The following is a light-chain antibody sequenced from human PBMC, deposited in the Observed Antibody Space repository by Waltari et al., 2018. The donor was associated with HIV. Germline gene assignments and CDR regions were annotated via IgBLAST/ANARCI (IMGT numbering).Light chain of an antibody. V-gene: IGKV1-5*03. CDR1: ENINTF. CDR3: QHYTSSFRT. CDR2: RAS. J-gene: IGKJ1*01. Sequence: DIQLTQSPSTLSVSVGDRVPLTCRASENINTFLVWYQQKPGKAPRLLIFRASTLQNGVPSRFIGSGSGTDFTLTISSLQPDDFATYYCQHYTSSFRTFGQGTRVDMK.